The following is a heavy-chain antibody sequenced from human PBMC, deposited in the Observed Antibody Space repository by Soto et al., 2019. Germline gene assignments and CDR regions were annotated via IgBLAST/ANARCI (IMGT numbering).Heavy chain of an antibody. CDR3: ASPSPRVWFGEPNYYYYYGMDG. CDR2: LYYSGST. Sequence: SETLSLTCTVSGGSISSSSYYWGWIRQPPGKGLEWIGSLYYSGSTYYNPSLKSRVTISVDTPMNQFSLRLGSGTAADTAVYSCASPSPRVWFGEPNYYYYYGMDGWGQGTRAAVSS. D-gene: IGHD3-10*01. V-gene: IGHV4-39*01. CDR1: GGSISSSSYY. J-gene: IGHJ6*02.